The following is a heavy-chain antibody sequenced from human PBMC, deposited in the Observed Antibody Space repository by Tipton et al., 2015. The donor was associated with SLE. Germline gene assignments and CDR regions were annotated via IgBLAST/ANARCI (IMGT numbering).Heavy chain of an antibody. D-gene: IGHD3-9*01. J-gene: IGHJ6*02. CDR1: GFTFSSYA. V-gene: IGHV3-64*01. CDR2: ISSNGGST. CDR3: ARDYYDILTGMYYYYGMDV. Sequence: SLRLSCAASGFTFSSYAMHWVRQAPGKGLEYVSAISSNGGSTYYANSVKGRFTISRDNSKNTLYLQMGSLRAEDMAVYYCARDYYDILTGMYYYYGMDVWGQGTTVTVSS.